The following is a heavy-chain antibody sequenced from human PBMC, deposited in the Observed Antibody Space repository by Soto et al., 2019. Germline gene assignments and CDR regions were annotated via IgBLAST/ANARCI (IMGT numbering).Heavy chain of an antibody. Sequence: PSETLSLTWTVSGGSISSYYWSCIRKPPGKGLEWIGYIYYSGSTNYNPSLKSRVTISVDTSKNQFSLKLGSVTVADTAVYYCARHVVPAANYFAYWGQGTLVPVSS. CDR1: GGSISSYY. CDR2: IYYSGST. V-gene: IGHV4-59*08. D-gene: IGHD2-2*01. J-gene: IGHJ4*02. CDR3: ARHVVPAANYFAY.